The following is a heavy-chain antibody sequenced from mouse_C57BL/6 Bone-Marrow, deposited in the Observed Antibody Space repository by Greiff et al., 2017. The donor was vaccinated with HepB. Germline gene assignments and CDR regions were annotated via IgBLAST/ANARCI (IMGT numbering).Heavy chain of an antibody. CDR3: ARGGYYSNYVYFDV. J-gene: IGHJ1*03. CDR2: IYPGDGDT. V-gene: IGHV1-80*01. Sequence: VQLKHSGAELVKPGASVKISCKASGYAFSSYWMNWVKQRPGKGLEWIGQIYPGDGDTNYNGKFKGKATLTADKSSSTAYMQLSSLTSEDSAVYFCARGGYYSNYVYFDVWGTGTTVTVSS. CDR1: GYAFSSYW. D-gene: IGHD2-5*01.